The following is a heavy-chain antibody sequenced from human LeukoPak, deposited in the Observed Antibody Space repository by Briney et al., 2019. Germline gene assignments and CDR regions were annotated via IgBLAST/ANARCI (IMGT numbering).Heavy chain of an antibody. Sequence: GGSLRLSCAASGFTFSSYSMNWVRQAPGKGLEWGSYISGSSSTIYYADSVKGRFTISRDNGKNTLYLQMNSLRAEDTAVYYCVREHSKVFDPWGQGTLVTVSS. J-gene: IGHJ5*02. V-gene: IGHV3-48*01. CDR3: VREHSKVFDP. CDR2: ISGSSSTI. CDR1: GFTFSSYS.